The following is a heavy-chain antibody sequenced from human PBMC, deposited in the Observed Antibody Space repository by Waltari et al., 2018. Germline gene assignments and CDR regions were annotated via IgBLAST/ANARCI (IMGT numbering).Heavy chain of an antibody. CDR3: ARDLYYYGSGSMDY. D-gene: IGHD3-10*01. CDR1: GYTFTSYA. Sequence: QVQLVQSGAEVKKPGASVKVSCKASGYTFTSYAMHWVRQAPGQRLEWMGWINAGNGNTKYSQEFQGRVTITRDTSASTAYMELSSQRSEDMAVYYCARDLYYYGSGSMDYWGQGTLVTVSS. V-gene: IGHV1-3*03. CDR2: INAGNGNT. J-gene: IGHJ4*02.